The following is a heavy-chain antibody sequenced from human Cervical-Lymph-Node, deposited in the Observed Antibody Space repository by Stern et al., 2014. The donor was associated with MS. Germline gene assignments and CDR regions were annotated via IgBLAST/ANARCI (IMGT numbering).Heavy chain of an antibody. CDR3: ARDQGFQLMNS. CDR2: VYHTGSA. Sequence: QVQLQESGPGLVRPSGTLSLTCAVSGDSISNDNWWSWVRQPPGKGLEWIGEVYHTGSANYDPSLKSRVTISVDNSKTHFSLRLTSMTAADTAVYYCARDQGFQLMNSWGQGTLVIVSS. CDR1: GDSISNDNW. D-gene: IGHD2-2*01. J-gene: IGHJ4*02. V-gene: IGHV4-4*02.